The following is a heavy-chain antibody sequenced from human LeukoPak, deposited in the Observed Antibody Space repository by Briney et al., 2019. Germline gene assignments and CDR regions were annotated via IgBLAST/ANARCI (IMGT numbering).Heavy chain of an antibody. J-gene: IGHJ6*02. D-gene: IGHD4-17*01. V-gene: IGHV4-59*01. CDR2: IYYSGST. CDR3: ARAYGDYSWYYYGMDV. CDR1: GGSISSYY. Sequence: PSETLSLTCTVSGGSISSYYWSWIRQPPGKGLEWIGYIYYSGSTNYNPSLKSRVTISVDTSKNQFSLKLSSVTAADTAVCYCARAYGDYSWYYYGMDVWGQGTTVTVSS.